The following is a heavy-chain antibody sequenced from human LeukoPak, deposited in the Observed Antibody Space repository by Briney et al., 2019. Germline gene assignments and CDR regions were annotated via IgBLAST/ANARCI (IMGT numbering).Heavy chain of an antibody. D-gene: IGHD2-15*01. Sequence: SETLSLTCAVYGGSFSGYYWSWIRQPQGKGLGWMGEINHSERTNYNPSLKSRVTISVDTSKNQFSLKLSSVTAADTAVYYCARKGVLLGYCSGGSCYSSWFDPWGQGTLVTVSS. CDR1: GGSFSGYY. J-gene: IGHJ5*02. V-gene: IGHV4-34*01. CDR2: INHSERT. CDR3: ARKGVLLGYCSGGSCYSSWFDP.